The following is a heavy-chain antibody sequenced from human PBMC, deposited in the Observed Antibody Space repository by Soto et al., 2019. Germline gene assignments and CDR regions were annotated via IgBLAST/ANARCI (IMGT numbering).Heavy chain of an antibody. D-gene: IGHD3-10*01. V-gene: IGHV4-30-2*01. CDR3: ARLQFGEGFDY. CDR2: ILHTGGT. Sequence: SETLSLTCAVSGGSISGGGFSWSWIRQPPGKGLEWIGYILHTGGTQYNPSLKSRVSLSVDKSKNQFSLHLTSVTAADTAVYYCARLQFGEGFDYWGQGALVTVSS. J-gene: IGHJ4*02. CDR1: GGSISGGGFS.